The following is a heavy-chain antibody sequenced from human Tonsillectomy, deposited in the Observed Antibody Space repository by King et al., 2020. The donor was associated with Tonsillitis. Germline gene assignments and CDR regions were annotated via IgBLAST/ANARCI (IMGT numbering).Heavy chain of an antibody. CDR2: ISGGGGST. Sequence: VQLVESGGGLVQPGGSLRLSCAASAFTFSSYAMSWVRQAPGNGLEWVSAISGGGGSTYYADSVKGRFTISRDNSKNTLFLQMNSLRAEDTAVYYCAKKGGIAARRRGRGGAFDIWGQGTMVTVSS. CDR3: AKKGGIAARRRGRGGAFDI. J-gene: IGHJ3*02. D-gene: IGHD6-6*01. CDR1: AFTFSSYA. V-gene: IGHV3-23*04.